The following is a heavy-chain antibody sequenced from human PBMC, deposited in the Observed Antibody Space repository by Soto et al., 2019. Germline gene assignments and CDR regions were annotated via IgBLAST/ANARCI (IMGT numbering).Heavy chain of an antibody. D-gene: IGHD3-22*01. CDR3: ARGFYYSSGYYYVPFYY. CDR1: GGSISSGDYY. CDR2: IYYSGST. V-gene: IGHV4-30-4*01. Sequence: PSETLSLTCTVSGGSISSGDYYWSWIRQPPGKGLEWIGYIYYSGSTYYNPSLKSRVTISVDTSKNQFSLKLSSVTAADTAVYYCARGFYYSSGYYYVPFYYWGRGTLVPVSS. J-gene: IGHJ4*02.